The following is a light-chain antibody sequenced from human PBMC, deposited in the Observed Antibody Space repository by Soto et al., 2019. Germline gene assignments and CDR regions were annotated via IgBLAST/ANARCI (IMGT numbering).Light chain of an antibody. CDR1: QSVSSSY. J-gene: IGKJ4*01. CDR3: QQYGSSPLT. Sequence: EIVLTQSPGTLSLSPGERATLSCRARQSVSSSYLAWYQQKVGQAPRLLIYGASSRATGIPDRFSGSGSGTDFTLTITRLEPEDFAVYYCQQYGSSPLTFGGGTKVEIK. CDR2: GAS. V-gene: IGKV3-20*01.